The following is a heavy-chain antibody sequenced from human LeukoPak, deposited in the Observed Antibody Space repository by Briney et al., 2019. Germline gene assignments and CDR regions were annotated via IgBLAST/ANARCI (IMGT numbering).Heavy chain of an antibody. CDR3: AKGYFDY. CDR1: GFTFSSYA. V-gene: IGHV3-30*04. Sequence: GGSLRLSCAASGFTFSSYAMHWVCQAPGKGLEWVAVISYDGSNKYYADSVKGRFTISRDNSKNTLYLQMNSLRAEDTAVYYCAKGYFDYWGQGTLVTVSS. J-gene: IGHJ4*02. CDR2: ISYDGSNK.